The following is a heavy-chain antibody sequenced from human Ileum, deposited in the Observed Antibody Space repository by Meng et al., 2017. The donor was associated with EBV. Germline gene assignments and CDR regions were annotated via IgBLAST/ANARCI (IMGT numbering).Heavy chain of an antibody. Sequence: QGRLQPGGTGLLKPSGTLSLTCAVYGGSFNDYYWTWLRQPPGKGLEWIGEIDQSGYTKFNPSLSSRATISRDTSNNQFSLRLNSVTAADTALYYCARYGRCNGNSFYCFDPWGQGTLVTVSS. CDR1: GGSFNDYY. J-gene: IGHJ5*02. V-gene: IGHV4-34*01. D-gene: IGHD4-23*01. CDR2: IDQSGYT. CDR3: ARYGRCNGNSFYCFDP.